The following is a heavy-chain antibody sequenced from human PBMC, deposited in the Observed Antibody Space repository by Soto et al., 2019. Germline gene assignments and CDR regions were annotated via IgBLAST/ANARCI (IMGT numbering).Heavy chain of an antibody. V-gene: IGHV4-59*01. Sequence: NPSEILSLTCTVSGDSIRTYFWTWIRQPPGKGLEWIGYVFNSGSTNANPSLTSRVTILLDTSRNQISLTLSSVTAADTAVYYCARARSGYNIDALDIWGQGTMVTVSS. CDR1: GDSIRTYF. J-gene: IGHJ3*02. CDR3: ARARSGYNIDALDI. D-gene: IGHD5-12*01. CDR2: VFNSGST.